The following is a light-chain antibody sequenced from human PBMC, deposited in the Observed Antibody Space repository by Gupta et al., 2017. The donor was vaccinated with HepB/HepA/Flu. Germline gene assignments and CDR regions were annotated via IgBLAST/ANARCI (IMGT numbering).Light chain of an antibody. CDR3: QQYKNWPRS. J-gene: IGKJ2*03. V-gene: IGKV3-15*01. Sequence: EIVMTQSPATLSVSPGERATLSCRASQSVSSNLAWYQQKPGQAPRLLIDGASTRATGIPARFSGSGSGTEFTLTISSLQSEDFAVYYCQQYKNWPRSFGQGTKLEIK. CDR1: QSVSSN. CDR2: GAS.